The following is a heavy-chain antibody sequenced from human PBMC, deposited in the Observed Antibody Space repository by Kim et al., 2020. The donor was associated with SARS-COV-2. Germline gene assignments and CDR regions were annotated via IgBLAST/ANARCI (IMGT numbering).Heavy chain of an antibody. J-gene: IGHJ6*02. Sequence: GGSLRLSCAASGFTFSSYSMNWVRQAPGKGLEWVSSISSSSSYIYYADSVKGRFTISRDNAKNSLYLQMNSLRAEDTAVFYCAGGYDFWSGYFFRGGFGIDDMDVWGQGTTVTVSS. CDR3: AGGYDFWSGYFFRGGFGIDDMDV. D-gene: IGHD3-3*01. V-gene: IGHV3-21*01. CDR1: GFTFSSYS. CDR2: ISSSSSYI.